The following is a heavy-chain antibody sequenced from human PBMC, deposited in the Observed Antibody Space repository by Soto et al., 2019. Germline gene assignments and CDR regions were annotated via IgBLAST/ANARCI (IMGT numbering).Heavy chain of an antibody. CDR3: GRGGSDSPKGMDV. Sequence: EVQLAESGGGLVQPGGSLRLSCAASGFTFSPYWMHWVRQAPGKGLVWVSRINPDGSSTDYADSVKGRFTISRDNAKNTLYRQINSLRAEDTAVYYCGRGGSDSPKGMDVWGQGTTVTVSS. CDR1: GFTFSPYW. J-gene: IGHJ6*02. V-gene: IGHV3-74*01. D-gene: IGHD6-19*01. CDR2: INPDGSST.